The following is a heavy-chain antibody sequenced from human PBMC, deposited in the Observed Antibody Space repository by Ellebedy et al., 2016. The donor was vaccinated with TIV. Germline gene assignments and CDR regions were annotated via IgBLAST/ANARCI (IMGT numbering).Heavy chain of an antibody. CDR3: ARGTTMVDY. V-gene: IGHV1-8*02. Sequence: ASVKVSCXASGYTFTSYYMHWVRQATGQGLEWMGWMNPNSGNTGYAQKFQGRVTMTRNTSISTAYMELSSLRSEDTAVYYCARGTTMVDYWGQGTLVTVSS. CDR1: GYTFTSYY. D-gene: IGHD1-1*01. J-gene: IGHJ4*02. CDR2: MNPNSGNT.